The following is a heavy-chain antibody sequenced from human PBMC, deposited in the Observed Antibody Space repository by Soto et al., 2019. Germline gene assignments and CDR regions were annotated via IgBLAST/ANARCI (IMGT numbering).Heavy chain of an antibody. D-gene: IGHD6-19*01. Sequence: ASVKVSCKASGYTFTSYGISWVRQAPGQRLEWMGWINAGNGNTKFSQKFQGRVTTTTDTSASTAYMELSSLRSEDTPVYYCARDGAVAGDSNFDYWGQGTLVTVS. CDR2: INAGNGNT. J-gene: IGHJ4*02. CDR3: ARDGAVAGDSNFDY. V-gene: IGHV1-3*01. CDR1: GYTFTSYG.